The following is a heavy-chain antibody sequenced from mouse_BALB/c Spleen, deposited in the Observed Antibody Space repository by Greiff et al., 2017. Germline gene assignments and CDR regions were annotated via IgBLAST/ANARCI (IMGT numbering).Heavy chain of an antibody. D-gene: IGHD2-1*01. CDR2: ISSGSSTI. V-gene: IGHV5-17*02. Sequence: EVKLMESGGGLVQPGGSRKLSCAASGFTFSSFGMHWVRQAPEKGLEWVAYISSGSSTIYYADTVKGRFTISRDNPKNTLFLQMTSLRSEDTAMYYCARGNYGNYGWYAMDYWGQGTSVTVSS. CDR1: GFTFSSFG. J-gene: IGHJ4*01. CDR3: ARGNYGNYGWYAMDY.